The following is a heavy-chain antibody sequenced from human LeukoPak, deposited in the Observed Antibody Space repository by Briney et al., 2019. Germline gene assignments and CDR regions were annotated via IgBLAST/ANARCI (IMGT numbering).Heavy chain of an antibody. V-gene: IGHV3-23*01. J-gene: IGHJ4*02. D-gene: IGHD5-18*01. Sequence: GGSLRLSCAASGFSFINYAMSWVRQAPARGPEWLSSMKGGGETFYADSVKGRFTLSRDNSKNTLYLQMNSLRAEDTAVYYCAKDPPGGTAMVDWGQGTLVTVSS. CDR3: AKDPPGGTAMVD. CDR2: MKGGGET. CDR1: GFSFINYA.